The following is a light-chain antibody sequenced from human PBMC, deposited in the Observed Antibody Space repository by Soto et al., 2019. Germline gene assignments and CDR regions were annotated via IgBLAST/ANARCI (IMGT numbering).Light chain of an antibody. CDR2: WAS. J-gene: IGKJ1*01. CDR1: QNNKNY. CDR3: QHYFNSWT. Sequence: DIVMTQSPDSLAVSLGERATINCKSSQNNKNYLAWYQHKAGQPPKLIIDWASTRASGVPDRFSGSGSGTDFTLTISSLQAEDVAVYYCQHYFNSWTFGQGTKVEIK. V-gene: IGKV4-1*01.